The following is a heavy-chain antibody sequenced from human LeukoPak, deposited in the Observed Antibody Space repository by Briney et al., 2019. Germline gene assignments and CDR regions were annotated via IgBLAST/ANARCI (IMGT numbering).Heavy chain of an antibody. CDR1: GGSISSSNW. CDR2: IYHSGST. D-gene: IGHD6-13*01. Sequence: SGTLSLTCAVSGGSISSSNWWSWVRQPPGKGLEWIGEIYHSGSTNYNPSLKSRVTILVDKSKNQFSLKLSSVTAADTAVYYCARDKDSSSWLYYFDYWGQGTLVTVSS. J-gene: IGHJ4*02. V-gene: IGHV4-4*02. CDR3: ARDKDSSSWLYYFDY.